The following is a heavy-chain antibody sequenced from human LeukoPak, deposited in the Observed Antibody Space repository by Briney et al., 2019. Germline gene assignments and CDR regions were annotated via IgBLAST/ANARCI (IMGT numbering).Heavy chain of an antibody. D-gene: IGHD3-10*01. CDR1: GFTFSNYE. Sequence: GRSLRLSCAASGFTFSNYEMNWVRQAPGKGLEWVSYISSSGSTIYYADSVKGRFTISRDNAKNSLYLQVDSLRVEDTAVYYCVRDWFHGSGKFDYWGQGTLITVSS. CDR2: ISSSGSTI. V-gene: IGHV3-48*03. J-gene: IGHJ4*02. CDR3: VRDWFHGSGKFDY.